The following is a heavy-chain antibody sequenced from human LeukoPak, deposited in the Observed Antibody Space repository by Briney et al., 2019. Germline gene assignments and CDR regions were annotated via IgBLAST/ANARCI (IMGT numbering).Heavy chain of an antibody. CDR3: ARDLQDIVVVPAADY. V-gene: IGHV3-30*04. CDR1: GLTFSSYA. CDR2: ISYDGSNK. D-gene: IGHD2-2*01. Sequence: RRSFRLSWAASGLTFSSYAVHLVRQAPGKGLEWVAVISYDGSNKYYADSLKGRCTISRDNSKTTLYLQTNSLKAEDTAVYYCARDLQDIVVVPAADYWGQGTLVTVPS. J-gene: IGHJ4*02.